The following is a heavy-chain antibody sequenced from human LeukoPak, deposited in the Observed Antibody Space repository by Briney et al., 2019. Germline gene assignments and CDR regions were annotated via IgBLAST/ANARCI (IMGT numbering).Heavy chain of an antibody. Sequence: PGGSLRLSCAASGFTFSSYAVNWVRQAPGKGLEWIGEINHSGSTNYNPSLKSRVTISVDTSKNQFSLKLSSVTAADTAVYYCRVVTGYGMDVWGQGTTVTVSS. CDR3: RVVTGYGMDV. D-gene: IGHD4-23*01. CDR2: INHSGST. CDR1: GFTFSSYA. J-gene: IGHJ6*02. V-gene: IGHV4-34*08.